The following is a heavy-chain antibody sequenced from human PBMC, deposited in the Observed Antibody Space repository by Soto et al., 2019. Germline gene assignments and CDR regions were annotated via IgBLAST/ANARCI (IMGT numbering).Heavy chain of an antibody. Sequence: GESLKISCKGSGYSFTSYYIAWVRQMPGKGLGWTGIIHPGDSETRYSPSFQGHVIISADKSISSAYLQWSSLEAADTAMYYCARQRITRVRGVSSSGLDVWGQGTTVTVSS. J-gene: IGHJ6*02. V-gene: IGHV5-51*01. CDR3: ARQRITRVRGVSSSGLDV. CDR2: IHPGDSET. D-gene: IGHD3-10*01. CDR1: GYSFTSYY.